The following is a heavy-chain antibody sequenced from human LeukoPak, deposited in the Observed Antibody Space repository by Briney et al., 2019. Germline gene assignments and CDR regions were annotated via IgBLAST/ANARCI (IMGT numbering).Heavy chain of an antibody. D-gene: IGHD3-3*01. Sequence: GGSLRLSCAASGFTFSSYSMNWVRQAPGKGLEWVSYISSSSSTIYYVDSVKGRFTISRDNAKNSLYLQMNSLRAEDTAVYYCANGGLYWGQGTMVTVSS. J-gene: IGHJ4*03. CDR2: ISSSSSTI. V-gene: IGHV3-48*04. CDR1: GFTFSSYS. CDR3: ANGGLY.